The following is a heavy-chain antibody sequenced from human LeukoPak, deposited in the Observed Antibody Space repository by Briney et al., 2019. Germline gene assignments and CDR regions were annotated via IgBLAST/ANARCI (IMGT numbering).Heavy chain of an antibody. CDR1: GGSISSGGYY. J-gene: IGHJ3*02. Sequence: SETLSLTCTVSGGSISSGGYYWNWIRQPPGKGLEWIGYIYPSGNTYYNPSLKSRVTISIDRSKNQFSLNLSSVTAADTAVYYCARGYCSGSTCYLAFDIWGQGTMVTVSS. D-gene: IGHD2-15*01. CDR3: ARGYCSGSTCYLAFDI. V-gene: IGHV4-30-2*01. CDR2: IYPSGNT.